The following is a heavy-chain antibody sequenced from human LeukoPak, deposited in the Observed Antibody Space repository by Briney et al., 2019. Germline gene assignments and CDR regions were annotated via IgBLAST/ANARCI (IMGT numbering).Heavy chain of an antibody. J-gene: IGHJ6*02. CDR3: ARRVTGINDYYYGMDV. V-gene: IGHV1-18*01. D-gene: IGHD2-21*02. CDR2: ISAYNGNT. CDR1: GYTFTIYG. Sequence: GASVKVSRKASGYTFTIYGISWVRQAPGQGLGWVGWISAYNGNTNYAQKLQGRVTMTTDTSTSTAYMELRRLRSDDTAVYYCARRVTGINDYYYGMDVWGQGTTVTVSS.